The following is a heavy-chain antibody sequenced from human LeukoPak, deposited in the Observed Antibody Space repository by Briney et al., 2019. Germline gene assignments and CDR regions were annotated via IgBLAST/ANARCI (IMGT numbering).Heavy chain of an antibody. CDR2: IYYSGST. D-gene: IGHD6-6*01. J-gene: IGHJ6*02. V-gene: IGHV4-59*01. Sequence: PSETLSLTCTVSGGSISSYYWSWIRQPPGKGLEWIGYIYYSGSTNYNPSLKSRVTISVDTSKNQFSLKLSSATAADTAVYYCARGSLEYSSSSAAGSLYYGMDVWGQGTTVTVSS. CDR3: ARGSLEYSSSSAAGSLYYGMDV. CDR1: GGSISSYY.